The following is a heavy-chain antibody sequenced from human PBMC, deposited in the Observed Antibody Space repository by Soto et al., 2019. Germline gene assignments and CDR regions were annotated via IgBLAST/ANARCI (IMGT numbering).Heavy chain of an antibody. J-gene: IGHJ5*02. V-gene: IGHV3-7*01. D-gene: IGHD2-15*01. Sequence: EVQLVESGGGWVQPGGSLRLSCAAAGFTFSTYRMSWVRQAPGKGLEWVANIKEDGGETFYVDPVKGRFTISRENAKNPLYLQMNSLRAEDTAVYYCAREVDYCNGGRCDFWFDPWGQGTLVTVS. CDR3: AREVDYCNGGRCDFWFDP. CDR1: GFTFSTYR. CDR2: IKEDGGET.